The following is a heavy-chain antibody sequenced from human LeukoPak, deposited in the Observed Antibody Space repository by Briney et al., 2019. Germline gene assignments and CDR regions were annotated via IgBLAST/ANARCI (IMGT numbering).Heavy chain of an antibody. J-gene: IGHJ3*02. D-gene: IGHD1-1*01. Sequence: GGSLRLSCAASGFTFDDYAMHWVRQAPGKGLEWVSLISWDGGRTYYADSVKGRFTISIDNSKNSLYLQMNSLRAADTALYYCAKDMRAVPSTAFDIWGQGTMVTVSS. CDR2: ISWDGGRT. CDR1: GFTFDDYA. V-gene: IGHV3-43D*03. CDR3: AKDMRAVPSTAFDI.